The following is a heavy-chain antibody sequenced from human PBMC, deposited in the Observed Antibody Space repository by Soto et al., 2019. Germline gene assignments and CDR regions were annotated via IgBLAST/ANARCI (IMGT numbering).Heavy chain of an antibody. J-gene: IGHJ3*02. Sequence: ESLKISCAASGFTFSSYAMHWVRQAPGKGLEYVSAISSNGGSTYYANSVKGRFTISRDNSKNTLYLQMGSLRAEDMAVYYCARTVSQQPVGYAFDIWGQGTMVTVSS. D-gene: IGHD6-13*01. V-gene: IGHV3-64*01. CDR2: ISSNGGST. CDR1: GFTFSSYA. CDR3: ARTVSQQPVGYAFDI.